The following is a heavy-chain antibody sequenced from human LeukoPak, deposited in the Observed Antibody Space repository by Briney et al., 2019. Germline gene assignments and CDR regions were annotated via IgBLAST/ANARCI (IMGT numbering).Heavy chain of an antibody. Sequence: SETLSLTCAVYGGSFSGHYWSWIRQPPGKGLEWIGEINHSGSTNYNPSLESRVTISVDTSKNHFSLQLSSVTAADTAVYYCASGQYYDLWSGYYGDWGQGTLVTVS. CDR2: INHSGST. V-gene: IGHV4-34*01. CDR1: GGSFSGHY. D-gene: IGHD3-3*01. J-gene: IGHJ4*02. CDR3: ASGQYYDLWSGYYGD.